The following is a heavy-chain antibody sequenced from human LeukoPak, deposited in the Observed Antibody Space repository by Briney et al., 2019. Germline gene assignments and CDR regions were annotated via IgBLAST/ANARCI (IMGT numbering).Heavy chain of an antibody. CDR3: ARGGGIRSAFDI. V-gene: IGHV4-59*01. CDR1: SGSIISYY. Sequence: SETLSLTCTVSSGSIISYYWSWIRQRQGQGLEGIGYIYYSGSTNYNPSLKSRVTISVDTSKNQFSLKLSSVTAADTAVYYCARGGGIRSAFDIWGQGTMVTVSS. CDR2: IYYSGST. J-gene: IGHJ3*02. D-gene: IGHD3-3*02.